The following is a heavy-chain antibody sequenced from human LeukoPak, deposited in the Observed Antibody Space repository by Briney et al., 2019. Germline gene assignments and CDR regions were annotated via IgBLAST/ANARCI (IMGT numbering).Heavy chain of an antibody. J-gene: IGHJ4*02. CDR2: IKSKTDGGTT. D-gene: IGHD3-22*01. CDR1: GFTFSNAW. CDR3: TTDGYYYDSSGYYYVDY. V-gene: IGHV3-15*01. Sequence: KPGGSLGLSCAASGFTFSNAWMSWVRQAPGKGLEWVGRIKSKTDGGTTDYAAPVKGRFTISRDDSKNTLYLQMNSLKTEDTAVYYCTTDGYYYDSSGYYYVDYWGQGTLVTVSS.